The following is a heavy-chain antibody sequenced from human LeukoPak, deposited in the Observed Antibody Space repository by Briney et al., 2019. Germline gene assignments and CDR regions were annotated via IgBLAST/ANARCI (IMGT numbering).Heavy chain of an antibody. D-gene: IGHD3-10*01. V-gene: IGHV3-66*01. CDR2: IYSGGTT. CDR3: ARDGPIYGSGSYDY. Sequence: PGGSLRLSCVASGFTFSSYAMSWVRQAPGKGLEWVSVIYSGGTTYYADSVKGRFTISRDNSKNTLFLQMNSLRAEDTAVYYCARDGPIYGSGSYDYWGQGTLVTVSS. CDR1: GFTFSSYA. J-gene: IGHJ4*02.